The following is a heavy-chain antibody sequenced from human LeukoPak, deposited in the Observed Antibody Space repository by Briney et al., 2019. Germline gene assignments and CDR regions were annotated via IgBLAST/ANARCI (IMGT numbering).Heavy chain of an antibody. CDR1: GFTVSSTY. Sequence: PGGSLRLSCAASGFTVSSTYMSWVRQAPGKGLEWVSVIYSGGTTYYADSVKGRFTISRDNSKNTLYLQMNSLRTEDTAVYYCARDLYDYGSYWGPGTLVTVSS. J-gene: IGHJ4*02. CDR2: IYSGGTT. V-gene: IGHV3-66*01. CDR3: ARDLYDYGSY. D-gene: IGHD4/OR15-4a*01.